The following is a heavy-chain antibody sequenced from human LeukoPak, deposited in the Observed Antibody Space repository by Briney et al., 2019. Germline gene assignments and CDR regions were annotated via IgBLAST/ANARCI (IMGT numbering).Heavy chain of an antibody. CDR1: GGSIRSYY. J-gene: IGHJ4*02. Sequence: SETLSLTCTVSGGSIRSYYWSWIRQPAGKGLEWIGRIYTRGSTNYNPSLKSRVTMSVDTSKNQFSLKLSSVTAADTAVYYCARSNYFYDSSGPFDYWGQGTLVTVSS. V-gene: IGHV4-4*07. CDR2: IYTRGST. D-gene: IGHD3-22*01. CDR3: ARSNYFYDSSGPFDY.